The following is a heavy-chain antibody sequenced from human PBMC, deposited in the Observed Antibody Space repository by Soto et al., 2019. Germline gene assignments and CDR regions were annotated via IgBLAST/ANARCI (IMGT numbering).Heavy chain of an antibody. Sequence: GGSLRLSCAATGFTFSVYAMTWVRQAPGKGLEWVSAVTANGGSTYSADSVKGRFTISRDNSKNTLFLQMNSLRAEDTAVYYCASLGVGDWANYYYYYGMDVWGQGTKVTVYS. CDR1: GFTFSVYA. D-gene: IGHD2-21*02. J-gene: IGHJ6*02. V-gene: IGHV3-23*01. CDR2: VTANGGST. CDR3: ASLGVGDWANYYYYYGMDV.